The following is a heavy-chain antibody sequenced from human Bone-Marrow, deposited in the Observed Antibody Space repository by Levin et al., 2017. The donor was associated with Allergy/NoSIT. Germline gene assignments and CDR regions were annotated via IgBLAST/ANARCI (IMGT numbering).Heavy chain of an antibody. J-gene: IGHJ5*01. CDR1: GGSFGSSSYY. Sequence: RSSETLSLTCTVSGGSFGSSSYYWGWVRQPPGKRLEWIASIHYSGTTFYKSSLQSRVTISTDKSQNQFSLNVTSVTAADTAMYYCARALRYSIRPRTGHNWFDSWGQGILVTVSS. CDR3: ARALRYSIRPRTGHNWFDS. V-gene: IGHV4-39*07. CDR2: IHYSGTT. D-gene: IGHD3-9*01.